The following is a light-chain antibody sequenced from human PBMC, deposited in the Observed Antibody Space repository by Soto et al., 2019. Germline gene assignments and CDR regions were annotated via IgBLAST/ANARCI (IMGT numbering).Light chain of an antibody. CDR3: HQFGDSPQT. V-gene: IGKV3-20*01. CDR2: STS. Sequence: EIVLTQSPGTLSWSPGDKPTLSCRASQSLSASYIAWYQQKPGQAPRLLIYSTSTRAAGIPDRFTGRGSGTHFTLAISRLEPEDFAVYYCHQFGDSPQTLGQGTTVEV. J-gene: IGKJ1*01. CDR1: QSLSASY.